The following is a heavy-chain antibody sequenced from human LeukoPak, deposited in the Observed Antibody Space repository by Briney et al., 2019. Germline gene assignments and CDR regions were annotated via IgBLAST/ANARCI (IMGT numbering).Heavy chain of an antibody. V-gene: IGHV3-30*02. D-gene: IGHD6-19*01. Sequence: PGGSLRLSCAASGFTFSSYGMNWVRQAPGKGLEWVAFIRYDGSNKYYADSVKGRFTISRDNSKNTLYLQMNSLRAEDTAVYYCAKDSIAVAGRLDYWGQGTLVTVSS. CDR2: IRYDGSNK. CDR3: AKDSIAVAGRLDY. J-gene: IGHJ4*02. CDR1: GFTFSSYG.